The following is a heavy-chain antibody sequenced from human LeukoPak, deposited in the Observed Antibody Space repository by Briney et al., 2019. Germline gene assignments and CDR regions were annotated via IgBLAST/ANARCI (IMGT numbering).Heavy chain of an antibody. CDR2: MYYSGST. CDR1: GGSISSNSYY. J-gene: IGHJ4*02. CDR3: ARVTGYMIEDYFDY. Sequence: SETLSLTCTVSGGSISSNSYYWGWIRQPPGKGLEWIGNMYYSGSTYYNPSLKSRVTISVDTSKNQFSLRLRSVTAADTAVYYCARVTGYMIEDYFDYWGQGTLVTVSS. D-gene: IGHD3-22*01. V-gene: IGHV4-39*07.